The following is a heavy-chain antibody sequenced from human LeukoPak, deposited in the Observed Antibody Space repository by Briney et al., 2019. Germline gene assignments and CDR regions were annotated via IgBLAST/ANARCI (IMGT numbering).Heavy chain of an antibody. CDR2: IYTSGST. CDR3: ARVRGYGDYYFDY. CDR1: GGSISSYY. V-gene: IGHV4-4*07. D-gene: IGHD4-17*01. J-gene: IGHJ4*02. Sequence: SETLSLTCTVSGGSISSYYWSWIRQPSGKGLEWIGRIYTSGSTNYNPSLKSRVTISVDKSKNQFSLKLSSVTAADTAVYYCARVRGYGDYYFDYWGQGTLVTVSS.